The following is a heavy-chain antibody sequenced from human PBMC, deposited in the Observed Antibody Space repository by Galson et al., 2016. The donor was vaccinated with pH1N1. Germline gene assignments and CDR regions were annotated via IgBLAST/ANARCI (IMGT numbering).Heavy chain of an antibody. CDR1: GFDFPNKW. D-gene: IGHD7-27*01. CDR3: ARDGLGAFDM. J-gene: IGHJ3*02. V-gene: IGHV3-74*03. Sequence: SLRLSCAASGFDFPNKWMHWVRQVPGKGLVWVSLIHPDGRVIVDADPVKGRFTISRDNAKNTLYLQMNSLRVEDTAVYYCARDGLGAFDMWGQGTMVIVSS. CDR2: IHPDGRVI.